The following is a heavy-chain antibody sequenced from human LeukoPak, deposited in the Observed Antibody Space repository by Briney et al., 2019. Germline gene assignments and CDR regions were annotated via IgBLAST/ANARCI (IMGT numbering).Heavy chain of an antibody. D-gene: IGHD1-26*01. J-gene: IGHJ4*02. CDR3: AKNRGGSYYSGSDS. Sequence: GGSLRLSCAASGFTFSSYAMNWVRQAPGKGLEWVSAVRGSDAGTSYADSVKGRFTISRDNSKNTLYLQMNSLRAEDTAVYYCAKNRGGSYYSGSDSWGQGTLVTVSS. CDR1: GFTFSSYA. V-gene: IGHV3-23*01. CDR2: VRGSDAGT.